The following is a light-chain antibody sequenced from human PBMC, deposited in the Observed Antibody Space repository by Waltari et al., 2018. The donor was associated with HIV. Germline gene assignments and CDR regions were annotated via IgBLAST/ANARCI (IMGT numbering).Light chain of an antibody. CDR2: AAS. V-gene: IGKV1-8*01. CDR1: QFISSY. Sequence: AIRMTQSPSSFSASTGDTVTITCRASQFISSYLAWYQQKPGKAPKVLIYAASTLHTGVSSRFSGSGSGTDFTLTISSLQSEDFASYYCQQTFSAPFTFGPGTTVDIK. J-gene: IGKJ3*01. CDR3: QQTFSAPFT.